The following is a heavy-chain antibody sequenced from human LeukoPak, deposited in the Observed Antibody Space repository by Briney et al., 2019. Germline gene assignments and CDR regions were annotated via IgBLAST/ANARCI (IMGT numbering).Heavy chain of an antibody. CDR1: GYSFTDYY. V-gene: IGHV1-46*01. D-gene: IGHD6-19*01. Sequence: ASVKVSCKASGYSFTDYYIHWVRQAPGQGLEWMGIINPSGGSASYAQKFQGRITMTRDTSTSTVYMEVSSLRPEDTAVYYCARDSSAWSLGDPWGQGTLVTVSS. J-gene: IGHJ5*02. CDR3: ARDSSAWSLGDP. CDR2: INPSGGSA.